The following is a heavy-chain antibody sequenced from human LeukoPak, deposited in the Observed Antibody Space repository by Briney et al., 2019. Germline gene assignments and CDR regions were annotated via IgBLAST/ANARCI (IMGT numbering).Heavy chain of an antibody. CDR3: ARDGHCSGGSCYQYAFDI. CDR2: IIPIFGTA. J-gene: IGHJ3*02. Sequence: GASVTVSCKASGGTFSSYAISWVRQATGQGLEWIGGIIPIFGTANYAQKFQGRVTITADESTSTAYMELSSLRSEDTAVYYCARDGHCSGGSCYQYAFDIWGQGTMVTVSS. V-gene: IGHV1-69*01. D-gene: IGHD2-15*01. CDR1: GGTFSSYA.